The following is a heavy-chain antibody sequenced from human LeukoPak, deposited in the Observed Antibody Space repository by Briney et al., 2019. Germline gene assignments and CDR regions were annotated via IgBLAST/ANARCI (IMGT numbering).Heavy chain of an antibody. D-gene: IGHD3-9*01. Sequence: GASVKVSCKASGGTFSSYAISWVRQAPGQGLEWMGRIIPILGIANYAQKFQGRVTITADKSTSTAYMELSSLKSEDTSVYYCVRADILIGARTYYYYYGMYVWAQGQAVTVSS. CDR1: GGTFSSYA. CDR2: IIPILGIA. V-gene: IGHV1-69*04. CDR3: VRADILIGARTYYYYYGMYV. J-gene: IGHJ6*02.